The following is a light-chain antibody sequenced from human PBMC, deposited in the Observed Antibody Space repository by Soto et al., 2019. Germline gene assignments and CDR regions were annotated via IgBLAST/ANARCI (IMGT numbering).Light chain of an antibody. CDR3: QQSYSTWT. CDR1: QSISSY. J-gene: IGKJ1*01. Sequence: DIQMAQSPSSLSASVGDRVTITCRASQSISSYLNWYQQKPGKAPKLLIYAASSLHSGVPSRFSGSGSGTDFTLTISSLQPEDFATYYCQQSYSTWTFGQGTKVEIK. CDR2: AAS. V-gene: IGKV1-39*01.